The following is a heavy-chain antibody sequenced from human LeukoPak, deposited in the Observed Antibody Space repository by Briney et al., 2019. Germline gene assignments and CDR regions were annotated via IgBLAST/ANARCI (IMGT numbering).Heavy chain of an antibody. V-gene: IGHV1-69*06. D-gene: IGHD3-22*01. CDR1: GGTFSSYA. J-gene: IGHJ5*02. CDR2: IIPIFGTA. Sequence: SVKVSCKASGGTFSSYAISWVRQAPGQGLEWMGRIIPIFGTANYAQKFQGRVTITAEKSTSTAYMELSSLRSEDTAVYYCARAEEAYDSSGPLNWFDPWGQGTLVTVSS. CDR3: ARAEEAYDSSGPLNWFDP.